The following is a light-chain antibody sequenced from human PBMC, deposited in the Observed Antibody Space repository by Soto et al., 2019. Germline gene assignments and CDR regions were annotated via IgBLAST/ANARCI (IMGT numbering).Light chain of an antibody. J-gene: IGLJ2*01. CDR2: DNR. Sequence: QLVLTQPPSVSGAPGQGVTISCTGSGSTFGAGYDVHWYQQLPGTAPKLLIYDNRNRPSGVPDRFSGSKSGTSASLAISGLQAEDEADYYCQSYDSSVSVVFGGGTQLTVL. CDR3: QSYDSSVSVV. V-gene: IGLV1-40*01. CDR1: GSTFGAGYD.